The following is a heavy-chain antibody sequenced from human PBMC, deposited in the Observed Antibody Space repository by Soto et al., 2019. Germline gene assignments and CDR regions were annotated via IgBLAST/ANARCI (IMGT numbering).Heavy chain of an antibody. V-gene: IGHV4-30-4*01. D-gene: IGHD3-3*01. CDR2: IYYSGST. CDR1: GGSISSGDYY. CDR3: ARGFLEWFPTSYFDY. Sequence: PSETLSLTCTVSGGSISSGDYYWSWIRQPPGKGLEWIGYIYYSGSTYYNPSLKSRVTISVDTSKNQFSLKLSSVTAADTAVYYCARGFLEWFPTSYFDYWGQGTLVTVSS. J-gene: IGHJ4*02.